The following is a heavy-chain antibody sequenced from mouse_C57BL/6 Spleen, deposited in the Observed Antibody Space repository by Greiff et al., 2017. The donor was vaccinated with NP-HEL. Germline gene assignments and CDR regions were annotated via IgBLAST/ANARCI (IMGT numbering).Heavy chain of an antibody. Sequence: EVQGVESGGGLVKPGGSLKLSCAASGFTFSSYAMSWVRQTPEKRLAWVATISDGGSYTYYPDNVKGRFTISRDNAKNNLYLQMSHLKSEDTAMYYCARDNYYGSSWYFDVWGTGTTVTVSS. D-gene: IGHD1-1*01. J-gene: IGHJ1*03. CDR2: ISDGGSYT. CDR3: ARDNYYGSSWYFDV. V-gene: IGHV5-4*01. CDR1: GFTFSSYA.